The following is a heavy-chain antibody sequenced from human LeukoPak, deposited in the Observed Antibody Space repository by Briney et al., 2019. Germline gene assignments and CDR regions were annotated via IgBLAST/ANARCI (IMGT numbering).Heavy chain of an antibody. V-gene: IGHV4-39*01. D-gene: IGHD1-26*01. CDR2: IYYSGST. CDR3: ARSGGSNDY. J-gene: IGHJ4*02. Sequence: NSSETLSLTCTVSGGSISSSSYYWGWIRQPPGKGLEWIGSIYYSGSTYYNPSLKSRVTISVDTSKNQFSLKLSSVTAADTAVYFCARSGGSNDYWGQGALVTVSS. CDR1: GGSISSSSYY.